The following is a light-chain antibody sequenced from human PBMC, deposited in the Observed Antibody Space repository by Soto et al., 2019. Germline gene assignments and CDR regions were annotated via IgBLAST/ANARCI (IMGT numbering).Light chain of an antibody. CDR3: QQYNSCSWT. Sequence: DIQMTQSPSTLSASVGDRLTITCRASQSISSWLAWYQQKPGKAPKLLIYDASSLESGVPSRFSGSGSGTEFTLTISSLQPDDFATYYCQQYNSCSWTFGQGTKVEIK. CDR1: QSISSW. CDR2: DAS. J-gene: IGKJ1*01. V-gene: IGKV1-5*01.